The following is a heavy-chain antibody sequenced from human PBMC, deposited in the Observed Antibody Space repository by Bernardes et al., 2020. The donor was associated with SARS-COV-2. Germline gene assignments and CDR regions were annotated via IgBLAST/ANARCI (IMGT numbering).Heavy chain of an antibody. CDR1: GSTFTT. CDR2: IYPGDDIT. D-gene: IGHD6-13*01. J-gene: IGHJ4*02. V-gene: IGHV1-46*01. CDR3: ARQHRSSWLFDY. Sequence: SVKVSCKASGSTFTTMHWVRQAPGQGLEWMGIIYPGDDITTYAQKFRGRVTVTRDTSTNTVYMELSSLRSEDTAVYYCARQHRSSWLFDYWGQGTLVTVSS.